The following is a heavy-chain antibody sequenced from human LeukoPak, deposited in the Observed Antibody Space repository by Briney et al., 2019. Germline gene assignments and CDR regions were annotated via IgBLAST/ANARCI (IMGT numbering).Heavy chain of an antibody. CDR1: GGTFSSYA. CDR3: ASTLHYGSGTKTPYYFDY. D-gene: IGHD3-10*01. V-gene: IGHV1-69*13. J-gene: IGHJ4*02. Sequence: SVKVSCKASGGTFSSYAISWVRQAPGQGLEWMGGIIPIFGTANYAQKFQGRVTITADESTSTAYMELSSLRSEDAAVYYCASTLHYGSGTKTPYYFDYWGQGTLVTVSS. CDR2: IIPIFGTA.